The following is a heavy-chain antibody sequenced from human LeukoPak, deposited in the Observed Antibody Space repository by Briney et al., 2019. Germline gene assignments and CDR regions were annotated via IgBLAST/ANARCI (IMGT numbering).Heavy chain of an antibody. V-gene: IGHV4-39*01. Sequence: SETLSLTCTVSGGSINSSSYYWGWIRQPPGKGLEWIGSIYYSGSTYYNPSLKSRVTISVDTSKNQFSLKLSSVTAADTAVYYCARHTGSYYGLSYWGQGTLVTVSS. CDR3: ARHTGSYYGLSY. CDR1: GGSINSSSYY. D-gene: IGHD3-10*01. J-gene: IGHJ4*02. CDR2: IYYSGST.